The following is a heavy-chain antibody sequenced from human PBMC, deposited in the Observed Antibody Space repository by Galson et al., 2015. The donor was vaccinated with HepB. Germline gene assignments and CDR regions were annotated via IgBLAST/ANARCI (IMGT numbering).Heavy chain of an antibody. J-gene: IGHJ4*02. Sequence: LRLSCAASGFTFDDYAIHWVRQAPGKGLEWVSGISWNSGSIGYADSVKGRFTISRDNAKNSLYLQMNSLRAEDTALYYCAKDPLPSGWYYFDYWGQGTLVTVSS. V-gene: IGHV3-9*01. D-gene: IGHD6-19*01. CDR2: ISWNSGSI. CDR1: GFTFDDYA. CDR3: AKDPLPSGWYYFDY.